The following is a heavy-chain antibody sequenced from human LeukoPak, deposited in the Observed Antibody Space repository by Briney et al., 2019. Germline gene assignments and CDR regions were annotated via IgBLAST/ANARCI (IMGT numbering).Heavy chain of an antibody. Sequence: ASVKVSCEASGYTFTGYYMHRVRQAPGQGLEWMGWINPNSGGTNYAQKFQGWVTMTRDTSISTAYMELSRLRSDDTAVYYCAREQGADPNFDYWGQGTLVTVSS. CDR2: INPNSGGT. CDR1: GYTFTGYY. J-gene: IGHJ4*02. V-gene: IGHV1-2*04. CDR3: AREQGADPNFDY. D-gene: IGHD6-19*01.